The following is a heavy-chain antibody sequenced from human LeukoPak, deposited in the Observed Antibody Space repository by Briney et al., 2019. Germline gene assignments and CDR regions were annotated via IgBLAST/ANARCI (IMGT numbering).Heavy chain of an antibody. D-gene: IGHD6-19*01. J-gene: IGHJ6*02. V-gene: IGHV4-59*01. CDR1: GGSISSYY. CDR2: IHYSGST. Sequence: SETPSLTCTVSGGSISSYYWSWIRQPPGKGLEWIGYIHYSGSTNYNPSLKSRVTISVDTSKNQFSLKLSSVTAADTAVYYCARAGRDSSGWYYYYYGMDVWGQGTTVTVSS. CDR3: ARAGRDSSGWYYYYYGMDV.